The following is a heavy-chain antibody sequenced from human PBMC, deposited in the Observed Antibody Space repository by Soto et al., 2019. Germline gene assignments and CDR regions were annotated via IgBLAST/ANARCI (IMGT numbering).Heavy chain of an antibody. CDR1: GFNFGVFG. J-gene: IGHJ4*02. V-gene: IGHV3-30*03. Sequence: GGSLGLCCAASGFNFGVFGMHWVRQAPGKGLEWLSVLSYEGSEEYYADSVRGRFTISRDNSKNTLFLQMDSLRVDDTGVYYCALTRRSSLLEVAGPGFEYWGQGTLVTVPS. CDR3: ALTRRSSLLEVAGPGFEY. D-gene: IGHD6-19*01. CDR2: LSYEGSEE.